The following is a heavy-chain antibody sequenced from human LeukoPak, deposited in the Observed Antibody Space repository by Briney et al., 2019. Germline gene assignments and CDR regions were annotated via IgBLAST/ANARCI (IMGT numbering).Heavy chain of an antibody. V-gene: IGHV3-15*01. CDR2: MKPKAQGGTS. Sequence: GGSLRLSCAASGFILSEAWMSWVRQAPGKGLECVGRMKPKAQGGTSDYADPVNDRFTVSRDDSTNTLYLQMNSLKTEDTGLYYCTQLSRGYWGQGTQVIVSP. D-gene: IGHD1-1*01. J-gene: IGHJ4*02. CDR1: GFILSEAW. CDR3: TQLSRGY.